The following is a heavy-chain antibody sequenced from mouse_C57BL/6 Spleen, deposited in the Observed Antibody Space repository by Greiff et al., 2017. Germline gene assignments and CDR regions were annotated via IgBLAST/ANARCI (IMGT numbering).Heavy chain of an antibody. D-gene: IGHD2-1*01. CDR1: GFTFSDYY. V-gene: IGHV5-16*01. Sequence: EVQLEESEGGLVQPGSSMKLSCTASGFTFSDYYMAWVRQVPGKGLEWVAHINSDGSSTYYLDSLKGRFIISRDNAKNTFYLQMSSLKSEDTAAYYCARMGLYYALAYWGQGTLVTVSA. CDR2: INSDGSST. J-gene: IGHJ3*01. CDR3: ARMGLYYALAY.